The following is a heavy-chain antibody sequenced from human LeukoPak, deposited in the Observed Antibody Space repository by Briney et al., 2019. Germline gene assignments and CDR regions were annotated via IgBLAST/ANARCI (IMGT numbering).Heavy chain of an antibody. D-gene: IGHD1-26*01. CDR2: TSDSGSTI. V-gene: IGHV3-48*03. CDR1: GFTVSSSE. J-gene: IGHJ4*02. CDR3: AGVVGLR. Sequence: GGSLRLSCAASGFTVSSSEMNWVRQAPGKGLEWVSYTSDSGSTIYYADSVKGRFTISRDNTKNSLYLQMNSLRAEDTAVYYCAGVVGLRWGQGSLVSVSS.